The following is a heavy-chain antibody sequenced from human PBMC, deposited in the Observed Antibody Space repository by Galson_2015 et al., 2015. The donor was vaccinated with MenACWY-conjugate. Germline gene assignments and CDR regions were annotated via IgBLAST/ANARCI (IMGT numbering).Heavy chain of an antibody. Sequence: GRSISSDNNYWSWIRQPPGKGLEWFGYISYSGNPHYNPPLRGRVSISMDTSKNQFSLKLSSVTAADTGVYYCARQGDYRIDYWGQGTPVTVSS. CDR2: ISYSGNP. CDR1: GRSISSDNNY. CDR3: ARQGDYRIDY. V-gene: IGHV4-30-4*01. D-gene: IGHD4-17*01. J-gene: IGHJ4*02.